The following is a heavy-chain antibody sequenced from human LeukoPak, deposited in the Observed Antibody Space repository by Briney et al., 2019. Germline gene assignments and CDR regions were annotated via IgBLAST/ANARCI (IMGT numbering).Heavy chain of an antibody. CDR2: ICGSGSA. J-gene: IGHJ3*01. CDR1: GGSISSYY. D-gene: IGHD2-21*02. V-gene: IGHV4-4*09. CDR3: ARSVVTYYGSKNSMWPDAFDL. Sequence: SETLSLTCTVSGGSISSYYWSWIRQSPGKGPEWIGYICGSGSAKYNPSLRSRVTISVDTSQIQISLRLSSVTAADTAVYYCARSVVTYYGSKNSMWPDAFDLWGQGTMVTVSS.